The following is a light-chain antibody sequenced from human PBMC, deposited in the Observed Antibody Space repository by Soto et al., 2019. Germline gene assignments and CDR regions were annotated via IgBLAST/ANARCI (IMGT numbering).Light chain of an antibody. V-gene: IGKV3-20*01. CDR2: GAS. Sequence: EVVLTQSPGTLSLSPGERATLSCRASQSVSSSYVAWYQQKRGQAPRLLMYGASIRANGIPDRFSGSGSGTDCTLTISRLEPEDFVLYYCQHFRAFGQGTRLEIK. J-gene: IGKJ5*01. CDR1: QSVSSSY. CDR3: QHFRA.